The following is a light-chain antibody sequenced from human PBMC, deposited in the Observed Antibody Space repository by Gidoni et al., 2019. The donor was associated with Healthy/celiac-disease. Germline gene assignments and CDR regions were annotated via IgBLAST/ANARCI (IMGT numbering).Light chain of an antibody. Sequence: SSELTQDPAVSVALGQTVRITCQGDSLRSYYASWYQQKPGQAPVLVIYGKNNRPSGIPDRFSGSSSGNTASLTITGVQAEDEADYYCNSRDSSGNHPWVFGGGTKLTVL. CDR1: SLRSYY. CDR3: NSRDSSGNHPWV. CDR2: GKN. J-gene: IGLJ3*02. V-gene: IGLV3-19*01.